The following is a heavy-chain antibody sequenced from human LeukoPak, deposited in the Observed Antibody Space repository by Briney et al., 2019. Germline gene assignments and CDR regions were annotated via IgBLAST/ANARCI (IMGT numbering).Heavy chain of an antibody. J-gene: IGHJ6*03. CDR2: IYPGDSDT. CDR1: GYSFTSYW. D-gene: IGHD1-26*01. CDR3: ARLQWELLSYYYMDV. V-gene: IGHV5-51*01. Sequence: GESLKISCKGSGYSFTSYWIGWVRQMPGKGLEWMGIIYPGDSDTRYSPSFQGQVTISADKSISTAYLQWSSLKASDTAMYYCARLQWELLSYYYMDVWGKGTTVTVCS.